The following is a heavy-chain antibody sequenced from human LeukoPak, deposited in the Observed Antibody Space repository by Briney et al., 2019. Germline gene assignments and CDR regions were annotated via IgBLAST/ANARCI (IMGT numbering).Heavy chain of an antibody. CDR2: IRSKANSYAT. CDR1: GFTFSGSA. V-gene: IGHV3-73*01. J-gene: IGHJ6*02. CDR3: TTGVPVVVVAATREISYYYGMDV. Sequence: GGSLRLSCAASGFTFSGSAMPWVRQASGKGLGWVGRIRSKANSYATAYAASVKGRSTISRDDSKNTAYLQMNSLKTEDTAVYYCTTGVPVVVVAATREISYYYGMDVWGPGTTVTASS. D-gene: IGHD2-15*01.